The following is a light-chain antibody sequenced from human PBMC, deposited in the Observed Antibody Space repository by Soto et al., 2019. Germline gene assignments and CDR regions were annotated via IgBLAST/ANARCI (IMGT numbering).Light chain of an antibody. J-gene: IGKJ4*01. Sequence: DVPLTQSPSFLPASVGDRVTITCRASQDISHFLVWYQQKPGKAPKLLIHSASTLQSDVPSRFSGSGSATDFTLTITALQPEEFATYYSQHLTGYPLSFGGGTKVEIK. V-gene: IGKV1-9*01. CDR3: QHLTGYPLS. CDR2: SAS. CDR1: QDISHF.